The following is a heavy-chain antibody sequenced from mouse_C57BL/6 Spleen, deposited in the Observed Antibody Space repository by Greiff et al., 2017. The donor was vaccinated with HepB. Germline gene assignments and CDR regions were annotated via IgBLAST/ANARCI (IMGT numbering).Heavy chain of an antibody. J-gene: IGHJ1*03. V-gene: IGHV5-4*01. CDR3: ARDGGTTVVADWYFDV. D-gene: IGHD1-1*01. CDR1: GFTFSSYA. Sequence: EVHLVESGGGLVKPGGSLKLSCAASGFTFSSYAMSWVRQTPEKRLEWVATISDGGSYTYYPDNVKGRFPISRDNAKNNLYLQMSHLKSEDTAMYYGARDGGTTVVADWYFDVWGTGTTVTVSS. CDR2: ISDGGSYT.